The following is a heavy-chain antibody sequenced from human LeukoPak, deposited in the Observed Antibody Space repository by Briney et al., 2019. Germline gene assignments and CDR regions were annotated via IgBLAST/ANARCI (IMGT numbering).Heavy chain of an antibody. J-gene: IGHJ6*02. CDR2: IFYTGST. V-gene: IGHV4-59*11. D-gene: IGHD3-9*01. Sequence: PSETLSLTCTVSGGSISTHYWSWIRQPPGKGLEWLGYIFYTGSTDYNPSLKSRVTMSIDTSKNQFSLKLSSVTAADTAVYYCATGVKDILTGYHSPYYYYGMDVWGQGTTVTVSS. CDR3: ATGVKDILTGYHSPYYYYGMDV. CDR1: GGSISTHY.